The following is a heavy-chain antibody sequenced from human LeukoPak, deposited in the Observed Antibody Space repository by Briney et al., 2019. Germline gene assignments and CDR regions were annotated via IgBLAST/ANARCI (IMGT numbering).Heavy chain of an antibody. CDR3: AEDFSGYGVGY. J-gene: IGHJ4*02. D-gene: IGHD5-12*01. V-gene: IGHV4-38-2*01. CDR1: GYSISSGYF. Sequence: SETLSLTCAVSGYSISSGYFWGWIRQPPGKGLEWIGSIYHSRSTYYNASLRSRVTISVDTSKNEFSLKLSFLSAADTAVYYFAEDFSGYGVGYWGQGILVTVSS. CDR2: IYHSRST.